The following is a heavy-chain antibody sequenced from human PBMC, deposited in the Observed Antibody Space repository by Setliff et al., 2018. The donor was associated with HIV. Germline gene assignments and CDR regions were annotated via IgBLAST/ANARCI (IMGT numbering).Heavy chain of an antibody. CDR2: ISYNGIT. D-gene: IGHD1-26*01. CDR1: AGSIRSSTYY. J-gene: IGHJ3*02. V-gene: IGHV4-61*05. CDR3: ARHRPWEVDVFDI. Sequence: SETLSLTCTVSAGSIRSSTYYWAWIRQPPGKGLEWVGYISYNGITTYNPSLKSRVTISVDTSKNQFSLKLTSVTAADTAVYYCARHRPWEVDVFDIWGQGTMVTV.